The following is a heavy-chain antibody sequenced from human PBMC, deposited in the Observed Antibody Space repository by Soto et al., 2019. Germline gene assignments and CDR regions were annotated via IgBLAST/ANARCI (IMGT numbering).Heavy chain of an antibody. V-gene: IGHV2-5*02. Sequence: QITLKESGPTLVKPTQTLTLTCTFSGFSLSTRGVAVGWFRQPPGKALEWLALIYWAEDKWYSPSLKSRLTITDDTSKNQVVLPMTNMDPVDTATYYCAHRPRGYAYYFDYWGQGTLVTVSS. CDR3: AHRPRGYAYYFDY. D-gene: IGHD5-12*01. CDR2: IYWAEDK. CDR1: GFSLSTRGVA. J-gene: IGHJ4*02.